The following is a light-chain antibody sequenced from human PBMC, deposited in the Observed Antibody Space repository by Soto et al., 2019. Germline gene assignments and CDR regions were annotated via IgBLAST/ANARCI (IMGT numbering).Light chain of an antibody. CDR3: QHSYSTLFT. J-gene: IGKJ2*01. CDR2: AAS. Sequence: DIQMTQSPSSLSASVGDRVTITCRASQSISSYLNWYQQKPGKAPKLLIYAASSLQSGVALRFSGRGSGTDFTLIISSLQPEVFATYYCQHSYSTLFTFGQGTKLEIK. V-gene: IGKV1-39*01. CDR1: QSISSY.